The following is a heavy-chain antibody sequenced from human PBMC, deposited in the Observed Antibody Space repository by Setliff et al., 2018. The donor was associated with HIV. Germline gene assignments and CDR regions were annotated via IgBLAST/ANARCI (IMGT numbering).Heavy chain of an antibody. J-gene: IGHJ4*02. CDR1: GYTFTGYY. CDR2: INPNSGGT. Sequence: ASVKVSCKASGYTFTGYYMHRVRQAPGQGLEWMGWINPNSGGTNYAQKFQGRVTMTRDTSISTAYMELSRLRSDDTAVYYCARDRRTHYYDSSGLDYWGQGTLVTVSS. D-gene: IGHD3-22*01. CDR3: ARDRRTHYYDSSGLDY. V-gene: IGHV1-2*02.